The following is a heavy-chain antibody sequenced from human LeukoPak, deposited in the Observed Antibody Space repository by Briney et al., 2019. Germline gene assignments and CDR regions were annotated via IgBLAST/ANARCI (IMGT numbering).Heavy chain of an antibody. V-gene: IGHV4-34*01. CDR2: INHSGST. D-gene: IGHD4-17*01. J-gene: IGHJ4*02. CDR3: ARQGDYGDYVTES. CDR1: GGSFSGYY. Sequence: SETLSLTCAVYGGSFSGYYWSWIRQPPGKGLEWIGEINHSGSTNYTPSLKSRVPISVDTSKNQSSLKLSSVTAADTAVYYCARQGDYGDYVTESWGQGTLVTVSS.